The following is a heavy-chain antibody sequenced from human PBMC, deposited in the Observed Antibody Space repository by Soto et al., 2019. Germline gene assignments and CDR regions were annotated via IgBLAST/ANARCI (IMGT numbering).Heavy chain of an antibody. CDR2: INRSGRGA. CDR1: GYTSKTHY. V-gene: IGHV1-46*02. J-gene: IGHJ1*01. CDR3: ATVESCGGDCYYFQH. D-gene: IGHD2-21*01. Sequence: QVQLLQSGPEVKKSGASVKLSCTASGYTSKTHYLQWVREAPGQGLQWMGLINRSGRGALYAQKFQGRVALTMDTSTRTVFLEMNSLRSEDTAVYYCATVESCGGDCYYFQHWGQSTVLTVSS.